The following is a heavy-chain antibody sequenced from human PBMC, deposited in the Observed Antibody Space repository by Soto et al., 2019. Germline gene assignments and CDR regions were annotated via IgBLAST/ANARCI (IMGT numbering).Heavy chain of an antibody. CDR1: GFSFSTYS. J-gene: IGHJ6*02. Sequence: EVQLVESGGGLVKPGGSLRLSCEASGFSFSTYSMHWVRQAPGEGLEWVSSIGRRSDIYYADSVKGRFTISRDNAKNSVSLQMNSLRDEDTAVYYCAREETAWPLAYGLDVWGQGTTVTVSS. CDR3: AREETAWPLAYGLDV. CDR2: IGRRSDI. D-gene: IGHD2-21*02. V-gene: IGHV3-21*01.